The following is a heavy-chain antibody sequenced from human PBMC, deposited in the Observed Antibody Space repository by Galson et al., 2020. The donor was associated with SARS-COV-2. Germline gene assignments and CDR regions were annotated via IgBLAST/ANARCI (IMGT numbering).Heavy chain of an antibody. CDR1: GFTFSSYS. Sequence: TGGSLRLSCAASGFTFSSYSMNWVRQAPGKGLEWVSSISSSSSYIYYADSVKGRFTISRDNAKNSLYLQMNSLRAEDTAVYYCARDQLELLFDAFDIWGQGTMVTVSS. CDR2: ISSSSSYI. J-gene: IGHJ3*02. D-gene: IGHD1-7*01. CDR3: ARDQLELLFDAFDI. V-gene: IGHV3-21*01.